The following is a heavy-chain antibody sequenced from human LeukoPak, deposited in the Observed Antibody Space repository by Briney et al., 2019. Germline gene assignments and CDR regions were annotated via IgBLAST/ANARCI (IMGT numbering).Heavy chain of an antibody. CDR2: ISGYGDNK. J-gene: IGHJ4*02. V-gene: IGHV3-23*01. Sequence: GGSLRLSCAASGFTFRSYAMTWVRQAPGKGLEWVSCISGYGDNKYYADSVKGRFTISRDNYKNTLYLQMNSLRAEDTAVYYCAKGVIPAVDYWGQGTLVTVSS. CDR1: GFTFRSYA. CDR3: AKGVIPAVDY. D-gene: IGHD2-2*01.